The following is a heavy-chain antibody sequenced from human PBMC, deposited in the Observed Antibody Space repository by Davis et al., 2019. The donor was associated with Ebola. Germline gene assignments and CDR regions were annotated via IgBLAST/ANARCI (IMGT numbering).Heavy chain of an antibody. D-gene: IGHD6-19*01. CDR1: GFTFSSYA. CDR3: AKDQQWLAQAFDY. V-gene: IGHV3-23*01. CDR2: ISGSGGST. Sequence: PGGSLRLSCVASGFTFSSYAMSWVRQAPGKGLEWVSGISGSGGSTYSADSVKGRFTISRDTSKNTLFLQMNSLRVEDTAVYYCAKDQQWLAQAFDYWGQGTLVTVSS. J-gene: IGHJ4*02.